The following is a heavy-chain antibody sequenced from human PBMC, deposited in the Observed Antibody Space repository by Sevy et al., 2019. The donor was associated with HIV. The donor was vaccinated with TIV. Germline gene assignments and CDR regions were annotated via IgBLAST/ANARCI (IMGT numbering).Heavy chain of an antibody. V-gene: IGHV3-21*01. D-gene: IGHD1-7*01. CDR2: ISSSSSYI. J-gene: IGHJ4*02. CDR3: ARDPRNYNWNYDY. CDR1: GFTFSSYS. Sequence: GGSLRLSCAASGFTFSSYSMNWVRQAPGKGLEWVSSISSSSSYIYYADSVKGRFTISRDNAKNSLYLQMNSLRAEDTAVYYCARDPRNYNWNYDYWGQGTLVTVSS.